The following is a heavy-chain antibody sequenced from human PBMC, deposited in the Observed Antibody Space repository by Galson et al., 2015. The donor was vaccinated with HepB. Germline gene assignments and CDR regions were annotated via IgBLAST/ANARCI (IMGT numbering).Heavy chain of an antibody. CDR2: ISYDGSNK. D-gene: IGHD3-10*01. CDR1: GFTFSSYA. J-gene: IGHJ5*02. V-gene: IGHV3-30*04. Sequence: SLRLSCAASGFTFSSYAMHWVRQAPGKGLEWVAVISYDGSNKYYADSVKGRFTISRDNSKNTLYLQMNSLRAEDTAVYYCAKDRAAGFDPWGQGTLVTVSS. CDR3: AKDRAAGFDP.